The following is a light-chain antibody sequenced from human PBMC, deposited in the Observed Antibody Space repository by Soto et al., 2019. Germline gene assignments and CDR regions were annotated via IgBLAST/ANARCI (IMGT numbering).Light chain of an antibody. V-gene: IGKV1-27*01. CDR2: AAS. J-gene: IGKJ4*01. Sequence: DFQMTQSPSSLSASVGDRVTITCRASQGISNFVAWYQQKPGKVPKLLIYAASTLQSVVPSRFSGSGSGTDFTLTISSLQHEDVATYYCQRYNSDPLTFGGGTKVEIK. CDR3: QRYNSDPLT. CDR1: QGISNF.